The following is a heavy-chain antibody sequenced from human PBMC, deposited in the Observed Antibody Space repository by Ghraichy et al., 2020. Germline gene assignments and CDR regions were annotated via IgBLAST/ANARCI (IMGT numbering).Heavy chain of an antibody. V-gene: IGHV3-23*01. CDR3: ARTTAMVGGGSDY. D-gene: IGHD5-18*01. Sequence: GESLNISCAASGFTFSSYAMSWVRQAPGKWLEWVSAISGSGGSTYYADSVKGRFTISRDNSKNTLYLQMNSLRAEDTAVYYCARTTAMVGGGSDYWGQGTLVTVSS. CDR1: GFTFSSYA. J-gene: IGHJ4*02. CDR2: ISGSGGST.